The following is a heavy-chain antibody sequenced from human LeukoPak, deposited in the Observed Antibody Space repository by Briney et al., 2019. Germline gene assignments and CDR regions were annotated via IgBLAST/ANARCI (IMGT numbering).Heavy chain of an antibody. J-gene: IGHJ6*02. CDR3: ARATYSNYDHYYGMDV. Sequence: ASVKVSCKASGYTFTSYGISWVRQAPGQGLEWMGWISAYNGSTNYAQKLQGRVTMTTDTSTSTAYMELRSLRSDDTAVYYCARATYSNYDHYYGMDVWGQGTTVTVSS. V-gene: IGHV1-18*04. CDR1: GYTFTSYG. D-gene: IGHD4-11*01. CDR2: ISAYNGST.